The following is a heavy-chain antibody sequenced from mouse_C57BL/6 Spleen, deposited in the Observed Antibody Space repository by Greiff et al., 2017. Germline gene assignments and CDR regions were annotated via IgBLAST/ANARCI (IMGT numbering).Heavy chain of an antibody. Sequence: VQLQQPGAELVKPGASVKLSCKASGYTFTSYWMHWVKQRPGRGLEWIGGINPNSGGTNYNEKFKSKATLTVDKTSSTAYMQLSSLTSEDSSVYYCAGCKYVVSAWLDYWGQETPVTVSA. J-gene: IGHJ3*01. CDR3: AGCKYVVSAWLDY. CDR2: INPNSGGT. CDR1: GYTFTSYW. D-gene: IGHD1-1*01. V-gene: IGHV1-72*01.